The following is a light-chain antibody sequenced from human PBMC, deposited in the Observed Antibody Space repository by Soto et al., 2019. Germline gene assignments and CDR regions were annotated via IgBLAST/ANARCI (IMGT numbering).Light chain of an antibody. J-gene: IGLJ2*01. V-gene: IGLV2-14*01. CDR1: SSDVGGYNY. CDR2: EVS. Sequence: QSVLTQPASVSGSPGQSITISWTGTSSDVGGYNYVSWYQQHPGKAPKLMIYEVSNRPSGVSNRFSGSKSGNTASLTISGLQAEDEADYYCSSYTSSSTLEFGGGTKLTVL. CDR3: SSYTSSSTLE.